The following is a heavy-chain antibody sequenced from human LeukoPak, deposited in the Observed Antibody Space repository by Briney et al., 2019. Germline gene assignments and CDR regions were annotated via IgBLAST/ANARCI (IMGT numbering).Heavy chain of an antibody. J-gene: IGHJ4*02. CDR1: GFTFSSYD. CDR3: AKPYYYGSRSYMDY. Sequence: PGRSLRLSCAASGFTFSSYDMHWVRQAPGKGLEWVTVISYDGSNKYYGDSVKGRFTISRDNSKNMLYLQMNSLRAEDTAVYYCAKPYYYGSRSYMDYWGQGTLVTVSS. D-gene: IGHD3-10*01. CDR2: ISYDGSNK. V-gene: IGHV3-30*18.